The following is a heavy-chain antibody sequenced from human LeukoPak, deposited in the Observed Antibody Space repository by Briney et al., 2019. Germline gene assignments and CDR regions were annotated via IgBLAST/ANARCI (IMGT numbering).Heavy chain of an antibody. CDR2: ITASGGST. Sequence: GGSLRLSCAASGFTFSSYAMSWVRQAPGKALEWVSAITASGGSTYYADSVKGRFTISRDNSKNTLYLQMNRLRAEDAAVYYCPSGRADYWGQGTLVTVSS. V-gene: IGHV3-23*01. D-gene: IGHD1-26*01. CDR1: GFTFSSYA. J-gene: IGHJ4*02. CDR3: PSGRADY.